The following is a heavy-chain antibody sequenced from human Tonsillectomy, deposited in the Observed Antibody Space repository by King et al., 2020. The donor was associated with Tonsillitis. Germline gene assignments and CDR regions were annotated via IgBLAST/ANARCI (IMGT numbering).Heavy chain of an antibody. CDR2: IYYSGST. CDR3: ARRTGAGLGCFDY. V-gene: IGHV4-59*01. D-gene: IGHD3/OR15-3a*01. Sequence: VQLQESGPGLVKPSETLSLTCTVSGGSISSYYWSWIRQPPGKGLEWIGYIYYSGSTNYNPSLKSRVTISVDTSKNQFSLKLSSVTAADTALYYCARRTGAGLGCFDYWGQGTLVTVSS. J-gene: IGHJ4*02. CDR1: GGSISSYY.